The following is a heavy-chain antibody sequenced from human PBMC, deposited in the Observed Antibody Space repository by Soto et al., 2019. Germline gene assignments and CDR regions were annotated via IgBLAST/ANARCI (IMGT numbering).Heavy chain of an antibody. V-gene: IGHV1-69*13. CDR3: ARDTSRYVTIFGVVIVPDYYYRMEV. CDR2: ITPIFGTA. D-gene: IGHD3-3*01. J-gene: IGHJ6*02. Sequence: ASVKVSCKASGGTFSSYAISWVRQAPGQGLEWMGGITPIFGTANYAQKFQGRVTITADESTSTAYMELSSLRSEDTAVYYCARDTSRYVTIFGVVIVPDYYYRMEVWGQGTTVTVSS. CDR1: GGTFSSYA.